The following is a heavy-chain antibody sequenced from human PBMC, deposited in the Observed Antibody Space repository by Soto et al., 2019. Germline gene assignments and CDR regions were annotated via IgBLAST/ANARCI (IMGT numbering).Heavy chain of an antibody. CDR3: ARDGEPRDDSSSQSRGFDY. CDR1: GFTFSSYG. Sequence: GGSLRLSCAASGFTFSSYGMHWVRQAPGKGLEWVAVIWYDGSNKYYADSVKGRFTISRDNSKNTLYLQMNSLRAEDTAVYYCARDGEPRDDSSSQSRGFDYWGQGTLVTVAS. D-gene: IGHD6-13*01. CDR2: IWYDGSNK. J-gene: IGHJ4*02. V-gene: IGHV3-33*01.